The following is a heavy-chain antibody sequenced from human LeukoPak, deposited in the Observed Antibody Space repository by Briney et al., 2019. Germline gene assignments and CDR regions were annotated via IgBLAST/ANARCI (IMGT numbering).Heavy chain of an antibody. Sequence: PGESLKISCTGFGYSFTIYWIGRVRQMPGKGLEWMGIIYPGDSDARYSPSLQGQVTISVDKSISTAYLQWSSLKASDTAMYYCARQGRIVVVTTTHDAFDIWGQGTMVTVSS. V-gene: IGHV5-51*01. D-gene: IGHD2-21*02. CDR3: ARQGRIVVVTTTHDAFDI. CDR1: GYSFTIYW. CDR2: IYPGDSDA. J-gene: IGHJ3*02.